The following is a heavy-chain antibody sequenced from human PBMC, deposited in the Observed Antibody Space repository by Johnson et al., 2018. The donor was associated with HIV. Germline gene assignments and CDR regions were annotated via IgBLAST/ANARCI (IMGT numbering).Heavy chain of an antibody. CDR2: INSYRSST. D-gene: IGHD6-6*01. V-gene: IGHV3-74*03. CDR3: ARAVYSSSSSCAFDI. CDR1: GVIFSSYW. Sequence: VQLVESGGGVVQPGGSLRLSCAASGVIFSSYWMHWVRQAPGKGLVWVSRINSYRSSTTYADSVKGRFTISRDNAKNTVYLQMNSLRAEDTAVYYCARAVYSSSSSCAFDIWGQGTMVTVSS. J-gene: IGHJ3*02.